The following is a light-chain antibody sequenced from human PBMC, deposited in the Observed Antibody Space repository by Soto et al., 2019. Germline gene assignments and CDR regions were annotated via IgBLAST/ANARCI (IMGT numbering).Light chain of an antibody. V-gene: IGLV3-1*01. CDR2: EDN. Sequence: SSELTQPPSVSVSPGQTASITCSGDKLGNKYVCWYQQKPGQSPVLVIYEDNKRPSGIPERFSGSNSGNTATLTISGTQAMDEADYYCQAWDSSTVVFGGGTQLTVL. CDR1: KLGNKY. CDR3: QAWDSSTVV. J-gene: IGLJ2*01.